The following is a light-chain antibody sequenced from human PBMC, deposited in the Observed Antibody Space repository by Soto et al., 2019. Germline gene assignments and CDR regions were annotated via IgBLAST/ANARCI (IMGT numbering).Light chain of an antibody. CDR1: QSISSW. J-gene: IGKJ4*01. CDR3: QQYNSYLLT. CDR2: KAS. Sequence: DIQMTQSPSTLSASVGDRVTITCRASQSISSWLAWYQQKPGKDPKLLIYKASSLESGVPSRCSGSGSGTEFTLTISSLQPDDFATYYCQQYNSYLLTFGGGTKVEIK. V-gene: IGKV1-5*03.